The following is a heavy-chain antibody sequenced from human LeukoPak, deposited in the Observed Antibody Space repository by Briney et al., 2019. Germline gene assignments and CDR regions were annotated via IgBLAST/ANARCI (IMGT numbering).Heavy chain of an antibody. Sequence: PGRSLRLSCAAYGFTFDDYAMHWVRQAPGKGLEWVSGISWNSGSIGYADSVKGRFTISRDNAKNSLYLQMNSLRAEDTALYYCAKASIDDYGDYTGKFDYWGQGTLVTVSS. CDR2: ISWNSGSI. D-gene: IGHD4-17*01. CDR1: GFTFDDYA. CDR3: AKASIDDYGDYTGKFDY. V-gene: IGHV3-9*01. J-gene: IGHJ4*02.